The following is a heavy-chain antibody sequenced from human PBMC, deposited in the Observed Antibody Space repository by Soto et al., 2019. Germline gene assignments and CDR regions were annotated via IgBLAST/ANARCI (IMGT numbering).Heavy chain of an antibody. Sequence: QVQLVESGGGVVQPGRSLRLSCAASGFTFSSYGMHWVRQAPGKGLEWVAVISYDGSNKYYADSVKGRFTISRDNSKNTLYLQMNSLRAEDTAVYYCAKDQLSGSGSYYFVFDYWGQGTLVTVSS. CDR3: AKDQLSGSGSYYFVFDY. CDR1: GFTFSSYG. J-gene: IGHJ4*02. V-gene: IGHV3-30*18. CDR2: ISYDGSNK. D-gene: IGHD3-10*01.